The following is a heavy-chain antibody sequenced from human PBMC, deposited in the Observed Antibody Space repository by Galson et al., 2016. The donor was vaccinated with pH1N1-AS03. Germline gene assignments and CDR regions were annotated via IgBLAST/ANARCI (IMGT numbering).Heavy chain of an antibody. J-gene: IGHJ6*04. CDR3: AVWGYISNTHGLDV. CDR2: FSWDGVTT. D-gene: IGHD5-18*01. CDR1: GFTFHDYT. Sequence: SLRLSCAASGFTFHDYTMHWVRQVPGKGLEWVSLFSWDGVTTFYADSVKGRFTIFRDNVKNSLYLQMNNLRAEDTALYYCAVWGYISNTHGLDVWGKGTTVTVSS. V-gene: IGHV3-43*01.